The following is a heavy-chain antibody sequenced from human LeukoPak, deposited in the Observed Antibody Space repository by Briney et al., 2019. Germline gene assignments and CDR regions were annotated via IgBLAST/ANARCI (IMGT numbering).Heavy chain of an antibody. V-gene: IGHV3-15*01. CDR3: SKYNPYDALDY. D-gene: IGHD1-1*01. Sequence: GGSLRLSCAGSGFTFSQDWMSWVRQAPGKGLEWVGLIKNKIDGGTTDYAVTVKGIFTISRDDSKNTLYLQMNSLKTGDTAVYYCSKYNPYDALDYWGQGTLVTVSS. CDR2: IKNKIDGGTT. CDR1: GFTFSQDW. J-gene: IGHJ4*02.